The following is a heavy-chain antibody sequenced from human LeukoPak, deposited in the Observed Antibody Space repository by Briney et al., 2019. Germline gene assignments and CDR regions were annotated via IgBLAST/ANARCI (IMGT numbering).Heavy chain of an antibody. CDR3: AKDARPSCSSTSCYGDY. D-gene: IGHD2-2*01. J-gene: IGHJ4*02. Sequence: GGSLRLSCAASGFTFSSYWMSWVRQAPGKGLEWVSAISGSGGSTYYADSVKGRFTISRDNSKNTLYLQMNSLRAEDTAVYYCAKDARPSCSSTSCYGDYWGQGTLVTVSS. CDR2: ISGSGGST. CDR1: GFTFSSYW. V-gene: IGHV3-23*01.